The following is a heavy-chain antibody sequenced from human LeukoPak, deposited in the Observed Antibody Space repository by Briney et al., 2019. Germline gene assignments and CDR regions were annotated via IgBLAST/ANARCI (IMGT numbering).Heavy chain of an antibody. Sequence: GGSLRLSCAGSGFIFSDYYMSRIRQAPGNGLEWIAYISTSGSVKYYVDSVKGRFTISRDNAKNSMYLQMGSLRAEDTAVYYCTRDTNRSPDYWGQGTLVTVSS. CDR3: TRDTNRSPDY. J-gene: IGHJ4*02. CDR1: GFIFSDYY. V-gene: IGHV3-11*01. CDR2: ISTSGSVK.